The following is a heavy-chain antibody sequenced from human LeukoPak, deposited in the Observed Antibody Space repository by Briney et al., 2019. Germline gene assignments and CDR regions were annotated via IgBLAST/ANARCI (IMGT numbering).Heavy chain of an antibody. J-gene: IGHJ4*02. Sequence: SETLSLTCNVSGVSISTHYWSWIRQPPGKGLEWIGEINHSGSTNYNPSLKSRVTISVDTSKNQFSLKLSSVTAADTAVYYCARGKREGDYGLDYWGQGTLVTVSS. D-gene: IGHD4-17*01. V-gene: IGHV4-59*11. CDR2: INHSGST. CDR1: GVSISTHY. CDR3: ARGKREGDYGLDY.